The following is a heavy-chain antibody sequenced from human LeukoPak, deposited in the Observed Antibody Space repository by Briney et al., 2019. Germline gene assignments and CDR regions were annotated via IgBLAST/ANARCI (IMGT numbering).Heavy chain of an antibody. D-gene: IGHD3-10*01. CDR1: GFTFSSYG. J-gene: IGHJ4*02. CDR3: AKDRKYYGSGSYTEFDY. Sequence: GGSLRLSCAASGFTFSSYGMHWVRQAPGKGLEWVAFIRYDGSNKYYADSVKGRFTISRDNSKNTLYLQMNSLRAEDTAVYYCAKDRKYYGSGSYTEFDYWGQGTLVTVSS. CDR2: IRYDGSNK. V-gene: IGHV3-30*02.